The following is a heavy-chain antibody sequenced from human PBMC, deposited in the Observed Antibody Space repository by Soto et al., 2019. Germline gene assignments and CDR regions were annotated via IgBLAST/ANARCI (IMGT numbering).Heavy chain of an antibody. Sequence: SETLSLTCTVSGYSISSGYYWGWIRKPPGKGLEWIGSIYHSGSTYYNPSLKSRVTISVDTSKNQFSLKLSSVTAADTAVYYCARVLDYSFDYWGQGTLFTVSS. J-gene: IGHJ4*02. CDR2: IYHSGST. V-gene: IGHV4-38-2*02. CDR1: GYSISSGYY. CDR3: ARVLDYSFDY.